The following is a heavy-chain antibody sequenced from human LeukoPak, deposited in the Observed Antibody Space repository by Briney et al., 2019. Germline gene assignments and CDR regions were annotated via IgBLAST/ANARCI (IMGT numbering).Heavy chain of an antibody. J-gene: IGHJ5*02. Sequence: GESLKISCRGSGYSFGNYCIAWVRQMPGKGLEWMGIVYPGDSSTKYSPSFQGQVTISVDRSINTAYLQWSSLTASDTAMYYCARLTDYYDSSGYYRNYNWFDPWGQGTLVTVSS. D-gene: IGHD3-22*01. CDR1: GYSFGNYC. CDR2: VYPGDSST. V-gene: IGHV5-51*01. CDR3: ARLTDYYDSSGYYRNYNWFDP.